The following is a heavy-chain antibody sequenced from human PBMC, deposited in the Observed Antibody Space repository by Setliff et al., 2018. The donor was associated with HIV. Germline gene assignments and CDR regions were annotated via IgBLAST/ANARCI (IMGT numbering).Heavy chain of an antibody. J-gene: IGHJ3*01. Sequence: SETLSLTCSVSGGSISNFYWSWIRQPPGKGLEWVGHIYSTGDTNYNPSLKSRVTLSADTSKNQLSLRLNSVTAADTAVYYCARAGDSSGYPSNRERDAFDVWGQGTMVTVSS. CDR1: GGSISNFY. CDR3: ARAGDSSGYPSNRERDAFDV. D-gene: IGHD3-22*01. V-gene: IGHV4-4*07. CDR2: IYSTGDT.